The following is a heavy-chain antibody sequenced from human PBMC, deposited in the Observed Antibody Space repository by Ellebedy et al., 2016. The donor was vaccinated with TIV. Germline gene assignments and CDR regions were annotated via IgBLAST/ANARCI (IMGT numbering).Heavy chain of an antibody. J-gene: IGHJ4*02. CDR1: GGSISSSSYN. CDR2: VYYSGST. V-gene: IGHV4-39*07. D-gene: IGHD2-2*01. CDR3: ARVVVVPAASLYYFDY. Sequence: SETLSLTXTVSGGSISSSSYNWGCIRQSPGKGLERIGSVYYSGSTYYNPSLKSRVTISVDTSKNQFSLKLNSVTAADTAVYYCARVVVVPAASLYYFDYWGQGTLVTVSS.